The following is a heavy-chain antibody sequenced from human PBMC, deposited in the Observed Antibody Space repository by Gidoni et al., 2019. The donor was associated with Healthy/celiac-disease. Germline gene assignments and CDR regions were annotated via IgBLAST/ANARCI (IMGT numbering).Heavy chain of an antibody. CDR2: IYPSGST. V-gene: IGHV4-38-2*02. CDR1: GYSISSGYY. J-gene: IGHJ5*02. D-gene: IGHD4-17*01. Sequence: QVQLQESGPGLVQPSETLSLTCTVSGYSISSGYYWGWIRQPPGKGLEWIGSIYPSGSTYYNPSLKSRVTISVDTAKNQFSLKLGSVTAADTAVYYCALAPDYGDYPNWFDPWGQGTLVTVSS. CDR3: ALAPDYGDYPNWFDP.